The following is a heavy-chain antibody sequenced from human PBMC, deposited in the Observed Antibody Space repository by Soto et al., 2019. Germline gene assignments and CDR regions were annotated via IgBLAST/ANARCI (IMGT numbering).Heavy chain of an antibody. CDR2: ISAYNGNT. CDR1: GYTFTSYG. CDR3: ARDSSIYSGYDSRPLYYYYGMDV. D-gene: IGHD5-12*01. J-gene: IGHJ6*02. Sequence: QVQLVQSGAEVKKPGASVKVSCKASGYTFTSYGISWVRQAPGQGLEWMGWISAYNGNTNYAQKLQGRVTVTTDTSTSTAYMELRSLRSDDTAVYYCARDSSIYSGYDSRPLYYYYGMDVWGQGTTVTVSS. V-gene: IGHV1-18*04.